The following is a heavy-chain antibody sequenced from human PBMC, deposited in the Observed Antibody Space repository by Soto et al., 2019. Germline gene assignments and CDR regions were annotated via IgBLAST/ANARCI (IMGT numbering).Heavy chain of an antibody. Sequence: QVQLVQSGAEVKKPGSSVKVSCKASGGTFSSYAISWVRQAPGQGLEWMGGIIPIFGTANYAQKFQGRVTITADESTSTAYMELSSLRSEDTAVYYCAGDRVGYSGYDRSMSNLFAPWGQGTLVTVSS. CDR1: GGTFSSYA. J-gene: IGHJ5*02. V-gene: IGHV1-69*01. D-gene: IGHD5-12*01. CDR3: AGDRVGYSGYDRSMSNLFAP. CDR2: IIPIFGTA.